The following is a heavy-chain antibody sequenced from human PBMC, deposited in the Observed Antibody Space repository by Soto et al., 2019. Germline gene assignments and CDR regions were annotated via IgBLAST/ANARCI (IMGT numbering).Heavy chain of an antibody. CDR1: GGSFSGYY. CDR2: INHSGST. Sequence: SETLSLTCAVYGGSFSGYYWSWIRQPPGKGLEWIGEINHSGSTNYNPSLKSRVTISVGTSKNQFSLKLSSVTAADTAVYYCARVGFEDIVVAVAASMLYYFDYWGQGTLVTVSS. CDR3: ARVGFEDIVVAVAASMLYYFDY. V-gene: IGHV4-34*01. J-gene: IGHJ4*02. D-gene: IGHD2-15*01.